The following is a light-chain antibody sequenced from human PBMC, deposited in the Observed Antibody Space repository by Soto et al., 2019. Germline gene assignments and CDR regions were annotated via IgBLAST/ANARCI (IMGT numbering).Light chain of an antibody. J-gene: IGLJ3*02. CDR3: QSHDNSLSGGV. V-gene: IGLV1-40*03. CDR1: SSNIAAGYD. CDR2: ANI. Sequence: QSVVTQPPSASGTPGQRVTISCSGSSSNIAAGYDVHWYQQLPGTAPKLLIYANINRPSGVPDRFSASKSGASASLVITGLQAEDEADYYCQSHDNSLSGGVFGGGTKLTVL.